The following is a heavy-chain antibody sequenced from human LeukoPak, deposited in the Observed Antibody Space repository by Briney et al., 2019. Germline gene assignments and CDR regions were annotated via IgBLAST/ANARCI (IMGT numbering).Heavy chain of an antibody. CDR2: INPNSGGT. CDR3: AREGGYSSGWYNWFDP. CDR1: GDTFTGYY. Sequence: ASVKVSCKASGDTFTGYYMHWVRQAPGQGLEWMGWINPNSGGTNYAQKFQGRVTMTRDTSISTAYMELSRLRSDDTAVYYCAREGGYSSGWYNWFDPWGQGTLVTVSS. J-gene: IGHJ5*02. D-gene: IGHD6-19*01. V-gene: IGHV1-2*02.